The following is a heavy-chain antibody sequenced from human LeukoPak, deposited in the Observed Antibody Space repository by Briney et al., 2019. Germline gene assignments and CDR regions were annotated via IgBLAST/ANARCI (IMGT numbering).Heavy chain of an antibody. Sequence: GGSLRLSCAASGFTFSSYGMHWVRQAPGKGLEWVAFIRYDGSNKYYADSVKGRFTISRDNSKNTPYLQMNSLRAEDTAVYYCARNNYYGSGSYYVYWGQGTLVTVSS. J-gene: IGHJ4*02. CDR1: GFTFSSYG. CDR3: ARNNYYGSGSYYVY. V-gene: IGHV3-30*02. CDR2: IRYDGSNK. D-gene: IGHD3-10*01.